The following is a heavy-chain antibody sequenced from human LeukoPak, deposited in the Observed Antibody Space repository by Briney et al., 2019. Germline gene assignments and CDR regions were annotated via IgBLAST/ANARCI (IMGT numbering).Heavy chain of an antibody. V-gene: IGHV4-39*07. J-gene: IGHJ4*02. CDR3: ARVDYTSTWYYFDY. D-gene: IGHD6-13*01. CDR1: GGSISTTIYQ. CDR2: IYYSGST. Sequence: SETLSLTCTVSGGSISTTIYQWGWIRQPPGKGLEWIGSIYYSGSTYYNPSLKSRVSVSVDTSKNQFSLKLGSVTAADTAVYYCARVDYTSTWYYFDYWGQGTLVTVSS.